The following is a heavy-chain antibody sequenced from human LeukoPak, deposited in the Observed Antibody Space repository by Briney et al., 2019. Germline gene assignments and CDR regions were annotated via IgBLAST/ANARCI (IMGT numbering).Heavy chain of an antibody. J-gene: IGHJ4*02. Sequence: PSETLSLTCAVYGGSFSGYYWSWIRQPPGQGLDWIGYISHSGHTKYSPPLQSRVAFSVDTSKNQFSLNLYSVTAADTAVYYCARLPYGGNSAFDCWGRGTRVTVSS. CDR3: ARLPYGGNSAFDC. D-gene: IGHD4-23*01. CDR2: ISHSGHT. CDR1: GGSFSGYY. V-gene: IGHV4-59*08.